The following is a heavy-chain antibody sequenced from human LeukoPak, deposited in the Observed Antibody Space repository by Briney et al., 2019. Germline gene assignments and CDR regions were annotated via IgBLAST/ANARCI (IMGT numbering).Heavy chain of an antibody. J-gene: IGHJ6*02. CDR3: ARLEFYGMDV. D-gene: IGHD2/OR15-2a*01. CDR2: ISGSDSTI. Sequence: GGSLRLSCAASGFTFRSYSMNWARQAPGKGLEWVSYISGSDSTIYYADSVKGRFTISRDNAKNSLYLQMNSLRADDTAVYYCARLEFYGMDVWGQGTTVTVSS. CDR1: GFTFRSYS. V-gene: IGHV3-48*01.